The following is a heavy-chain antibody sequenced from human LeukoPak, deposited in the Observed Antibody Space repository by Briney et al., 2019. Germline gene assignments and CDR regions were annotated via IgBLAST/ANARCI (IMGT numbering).Heavy chain of an antibody. CDR3: TRHGGGYYYFDY. V-gene: IGHV4-59*08. CDR1: GGSITSYY. Sequence: SETLSLTCTVSGGSITSYYWTWIRQPPGKGLEWIGYMYHSGTTSNNPSLMSRVTISVDTSKHHFSLKLNSVTAADTAVYYCTRHGGGYYYFDYWGRGTLVTVSS. J-gene: IGHJ4*02. D-gene: IGHD2-21*01. CDR2: MYHSGTT.